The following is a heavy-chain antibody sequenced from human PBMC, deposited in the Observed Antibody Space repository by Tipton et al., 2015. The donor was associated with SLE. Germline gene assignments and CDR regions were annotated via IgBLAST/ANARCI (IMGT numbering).Heavy chain of an antibody. V-gene: IGHV4-4*07. J-gene: IGHJ3*02. D-gene: IGHD6-13*01. CDR3: ARDRLWRYSTSSDAFDI. Sequence: TLSLTCTVSGGSISSSYWSWIRQPPGKGLEWIGRFHISGNTNYNPSLKSRVTRSVDTSKPHFSLRLTSVTAADTAVYYCARDRLWRYSTSSDAFDIWGQGTMVTVSS. CDR1: GGSISSSY. CDR2: FHISGNT.